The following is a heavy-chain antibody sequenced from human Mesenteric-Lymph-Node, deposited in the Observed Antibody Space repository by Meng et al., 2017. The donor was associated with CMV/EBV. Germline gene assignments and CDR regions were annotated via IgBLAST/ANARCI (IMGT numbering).Heavy chain of an antibody. CDR3: ARGNYYGMDV. CDR2: VKQDGGEK. Sequence: GESLKISCAASGFTFETYWMSWVRQAPGKGLEWVATVKQDGGEKYYVDSVKGLFTISRDNAKNTLDLQMNSLRAEDTAVYYCARGNYYGMDVWGQGTTVTVSS. J-gene: IGHJ6*02. V-gene: IGHV3-7*04. CDR1: GFTFETYW.